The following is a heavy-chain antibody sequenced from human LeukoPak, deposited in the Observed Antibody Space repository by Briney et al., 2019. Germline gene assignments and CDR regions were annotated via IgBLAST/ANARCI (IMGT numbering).Heavy chain of an antibody. J-gene: IGHJ4*02. CDR2: ISYDGSNK. V-gene: IGHV3-30-3*01. D-gene: IGHD2-2*01. Sequence: PGRSLRLSCAASGFTFSSYAMHWVRQAPGKGLEWVAVISYDGSNKYYADSVKGRFTISRDNSKNTLYLQMNSLRAEDTAVYYCARDTPDCSSTSCSSYPYYFDYWGQGTLVTVSS. CDR1: GFTFSSYA. CDR3: ARDTPDCSSTSCSSYPYYFDY.